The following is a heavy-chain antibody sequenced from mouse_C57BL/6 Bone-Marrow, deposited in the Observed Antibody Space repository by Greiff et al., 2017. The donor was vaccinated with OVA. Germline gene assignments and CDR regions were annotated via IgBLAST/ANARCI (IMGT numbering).Heavy chain of an antibody. CDR1: GYTFTSYW. V-gene: IGHV1-64*01. D-gene: IGHD3-3*01. CDR3: AREGTRYFDV. J-gene: IGHJ1*03. CDR2: IHPNSGST. Sequence: QVQLQQPGAEPVKPGASVKLSCKASGYTFTSYWMHWVKQRPGQGLEWIGMIHPNSGSTNYNEKFKSKATLTVDKSSSTAYMQLSSLTSEDSAVYYCAREGTRYFDVWGTGTTVTVSS.